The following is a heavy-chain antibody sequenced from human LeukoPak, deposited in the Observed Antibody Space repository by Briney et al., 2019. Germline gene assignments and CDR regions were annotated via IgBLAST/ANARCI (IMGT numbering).Heavy chain of an antibody. CDR1: GFTFSSYA. CDR2: ISGDAST. J-gene: IGHJ4*02. V-gene: IGHV3-23*01. Sequence: PGGSLRLSCAASGFTFSSYAMSWVRQATGKGLEWVSTISGDASTYYADSVKGRFTISRDNSKNTLYLQMNSLRAEDTALYYCAKGLGGHIWSLFDYWGQGTLVTVSS. CDR3: AKGLGGHIWSLFDY. D-gene: IGHD3-10*01.